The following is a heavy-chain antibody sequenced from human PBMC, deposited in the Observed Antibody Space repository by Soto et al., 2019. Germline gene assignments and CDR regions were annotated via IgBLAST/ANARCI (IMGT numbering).Heavy chain of an antibody. CDR1: GYTFTSYG. V-gene: IGHV1-18*01. CDR3: ARDHYVDSSNWFVP. Sequence: QVQLVQSGAEVKKPGASVKVSCKASGYTFTSYGISWVRQAPGQGLEWMGWISAYNGNTNYAQKRQGRVAMTTDTSTSTAYIELRSLRSDDTAVYYCARDHYVDSSNWFVPCGKGTLVTVSS. D-gene: IGHD4-17*01. CDR2: ISAYNGNT. J-gene: IGHJ5*02.